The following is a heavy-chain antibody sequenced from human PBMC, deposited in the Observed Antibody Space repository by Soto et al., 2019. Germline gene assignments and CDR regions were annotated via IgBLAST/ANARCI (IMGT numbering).Heavy chain of an antibody. D-gene: IGHD4-17*01. CDR1: GGSISSGDYY. CDR2: IYYSGST. J-gene: IGHJ4*02. Sequence: SETLSLTCTVSGGSISSGDYYWSWIRQPPGKGLEWIGYIYYSGSTYYNPSLKSRVTIPVDTSKNQFSLKLSSVTAADTAVYYCAREGTTVTTFDYWGQGTLVTVSS. CDR3: AREGTTVTTFDY. V-gene: IGHV4-30-4*01.